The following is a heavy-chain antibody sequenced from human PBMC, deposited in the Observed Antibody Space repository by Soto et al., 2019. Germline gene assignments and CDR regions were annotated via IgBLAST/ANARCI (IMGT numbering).Heavy chain of an antibody. CDR3: ARNSFMDN. Sequence: EVRLVESGGDLVQPGGSLRLSCAASGFTVSSFYMNWVRQAPGKGLEWVSVIYTGGGTYYADSVKGRFTSSRDNSKNTLYLQMNSLRVEDTAVYYCARNSFMDNWGQGTLVTVSS. CDR1: GFTVSSFY. D-gene: IGHD3-16*01. CDR2: IYTGGGT. V-gene: IGHV3-66*01. J-gene: IGHJ4*02.